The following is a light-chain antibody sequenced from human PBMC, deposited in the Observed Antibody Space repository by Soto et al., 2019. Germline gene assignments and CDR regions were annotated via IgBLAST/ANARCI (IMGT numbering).Light chain of an antibody. Sequence: QSALTQPPSASGSPGQSVPISCTGSSSEVGCYNYVSWYQQHPGKAPKHIIYEVSKRPSGVPDRFSGSKSGNTASLTVSGLQSEDEADYYCRSHAGSSNLVFGEGTKLTVL. CDR2: EVS. CDR1: SSEVGCYNY. CDR3: RSHAGSSNLV. J-gene: IGLJ2*01. V-gene: IGLV2-8*01.